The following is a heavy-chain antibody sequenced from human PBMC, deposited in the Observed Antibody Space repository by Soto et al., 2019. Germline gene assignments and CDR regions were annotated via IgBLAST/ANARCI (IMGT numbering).Heavy chain of an antibody. J-gene: IGHJ6*02. V-gene: IGHV5-51*01. CDR3: ARAHVDRAYYYYYYGMDV. D-gene: IGHD5-12*01. CDR1: GDSFTSYC. CDR2: IYPGDSDT. Sequence: XESLKISCKGSGDSFTSYCISWVRQMPGKGLEWMGIIYPGDSDTRYSPSFQGQVTISADKSISTAYLQWSSLKASDTAMYYCARAHVDRAYYYYYYGMDVWGQGPTATVSS.